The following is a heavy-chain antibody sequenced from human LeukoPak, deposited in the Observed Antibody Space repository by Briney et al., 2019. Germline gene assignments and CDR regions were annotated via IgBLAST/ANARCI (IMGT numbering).Heavy chain of an antibody. CDR2: IKQDGSEK. CDR3: ARSVVPAAIVGRWFDP. CDR1: GFTFSSRDW. J-gene: IGHJ5*02. Sequence: GGSLRLSCVASGFTFSSRDWMTWVRQAPGKGLEWVANIKQDGSEKNYVDSVKGRFTISRDNAKNSLYLQMNSLRAEDTAVYYCARSVVPAAIVGRWFDPWGQGTLVTVSS. V-gene: IGHV3-7*01. D-gene: IGHD2-2*01.